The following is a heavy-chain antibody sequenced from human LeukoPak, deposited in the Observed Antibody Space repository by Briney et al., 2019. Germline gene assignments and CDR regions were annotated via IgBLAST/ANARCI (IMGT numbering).Heavy chain of an antibody. Sequence: SETLSLTCTVSGGSISSGGYYWSWIRQHPGKGLEWIGYIYYSGSTYYNPSLKSRVTISVDTSKNQFSLKLRPVTAADTAVYYCARDNGYYGSGSYFGFDPWGQGTMVTVSS. CDR1: GGSISSGGYY. D-gene: IGHD3-10*01. CDR2: IYYSGST. CDR3: ARDNGYYGSGSYFGFDP. J-gene: IGHJ5*02. V-gene: IGHV4-31*03.